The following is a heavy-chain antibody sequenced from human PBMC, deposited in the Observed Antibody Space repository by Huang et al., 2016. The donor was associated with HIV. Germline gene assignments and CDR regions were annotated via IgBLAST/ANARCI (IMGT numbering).Heavy chain of an antibody. Sequence: SGASVKVSCKASGYTFTNYDINWVRQAPGRGLEWMGWMNPNTGNTGFAQSFQGRVTMTRKTSITTAYRELTSLTSEDTAVYYCARSAYGDLDYWGLGTLVIVSS. CDR2: MNPNTGNT. J-gene: IGHJ4*02. D-gene: IGHD4-17*01. CDR3: ARSAYGDLDY. V-gene: IGHV1-8*02. CDR1: GYTFTNYD.